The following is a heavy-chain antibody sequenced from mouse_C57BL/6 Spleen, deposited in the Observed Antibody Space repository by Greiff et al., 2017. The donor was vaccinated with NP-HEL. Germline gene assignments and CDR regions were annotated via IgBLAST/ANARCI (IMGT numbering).Heavy chain of an antibody. J-gene: IGHJ2*01. CDR2: IYPGSGST. D-gene: IGHD1-1*01. CDR3: ARKAYYYGSSYYFDY. CDR1: GYTFTSYW. V-gene: IGHV1-55*01. Sequence: VQLQQPGAELVKPGASVKMSCKASGYTFTSYWITWVKQRPGQGLEWIGDIYPGSGSTNYNEKFKSKATLTVDTSSSTAYMQLSSLTSEDSAVYYCARKAYYYGSSYYFDYWGQGTTLTVSS.